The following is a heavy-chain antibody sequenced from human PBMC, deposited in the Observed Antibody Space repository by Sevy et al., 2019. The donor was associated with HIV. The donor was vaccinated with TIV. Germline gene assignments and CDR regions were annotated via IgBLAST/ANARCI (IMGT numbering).Heavy chain of an antibody. CDR1: GFTFSSNT. Sequence: GGSLRLSCAASGFTFSSNTMNWVRQAPGNGLEWVSSISSRSSYIYYTDSVKGRFITSRDDAKNSLYLDMHSLRVEDTAVYYCAKNPVWDDGSSPIDYLGQGTMVTVSS. CDR2: ISSRSSYI. J-gene: IGHJ4*02. CDR3: AKNPVWDDGSSPIDY. D-gene: IGHD1-1*01. V-gene: IGHV3-21*01.